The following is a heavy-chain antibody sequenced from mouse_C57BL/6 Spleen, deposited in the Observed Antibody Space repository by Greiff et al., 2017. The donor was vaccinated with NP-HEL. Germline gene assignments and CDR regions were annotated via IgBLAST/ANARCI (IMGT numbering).Heavy chain of an antibody. V-gene: IGHV1-80*01. J-gene: IGHJ2*01. Sequence: QVQLQQSGAELVKPGASVKISCKASGYAFSSYWMNWVKQRPGKGLEWIGQIYPGDGDTNYNGKFKGKATLTADKSSSTAYMQLSSLTSEDSAVYFCARFLYYGNPGDYWGQGTTLTVSS. CDR3: ARFLYYGNPGDY. D-gene: IGHD2-1*01. CDR2: IYPGDGDT. CDR1: GYAFSSYW.